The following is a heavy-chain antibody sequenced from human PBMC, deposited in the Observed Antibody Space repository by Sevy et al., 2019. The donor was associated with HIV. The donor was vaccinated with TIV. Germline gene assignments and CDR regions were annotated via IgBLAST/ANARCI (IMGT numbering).Heavy chain of an antibody. CDR3: ARDPTTTVTNYFDY. D-gene: IGHD4-4*01. J-gene: IGHJ4*02. Sequence: GGSLRLSCAASGFTFSSYAMHWVRQAPGKGLEYVSAISSNGGSTYYANSVKGRFTISRDNSKNTLYLQMGSLRAEDMAVYYCARDPTTTVTNYFDYWGQGTLVTVSS. V-gene: IGHV3-64*01. CDR1: GFTFSSYA. CDR2: ISSNGGST.